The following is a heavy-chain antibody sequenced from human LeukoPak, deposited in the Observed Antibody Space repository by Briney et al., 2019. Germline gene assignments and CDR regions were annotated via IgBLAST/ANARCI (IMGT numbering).Heavy chain of an antibody. Sequence: GPSLRLSFAASGFSFNTHGMHWVRQAPGKGLERVAVIWYDGKKEYYADSVKGRFTISRDNSKKSLFLQMNGLRAEDTALYYCARDVFADSSGGSFDFWGQGTLVTVSS. V-gene: IGHV3-33*01. J-gene: IGHJ4*02. CDR2: IWYDGKKE. CDR3: ARDVFADSSGGSFDF. D-gene: IGHD3-16*01. CDR1: GFSFNTHG.